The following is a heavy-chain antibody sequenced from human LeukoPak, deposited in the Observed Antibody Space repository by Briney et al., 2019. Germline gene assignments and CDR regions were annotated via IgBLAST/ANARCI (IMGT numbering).Heavy chain of an antibody. CDR3: ARVVVVIKTPSLYYFDY. D-gene: IGHD3-22*01. J-gene: IGHJ4*02. V-gene: IGHV1-8*01. CDR1: GYTFTSYD. CDR2: MNPNSGNT. Sequence: ASVKISCKASGYTFTSYDINWVRQATGQGLEWMGWMNPNSGNTGYAQKFQGRVTMTRNTSISTAYMELSSLSSEDTAMYYCARVVVVIKTPSLYYFDYWGQGTLVTVSS.